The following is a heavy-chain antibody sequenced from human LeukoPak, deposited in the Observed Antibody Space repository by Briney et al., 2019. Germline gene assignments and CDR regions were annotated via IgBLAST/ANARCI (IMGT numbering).Heavy chain of an antibody. V-gene: IGHV4-4*07. Sequence: PSETLSLTCTVSGGSISSHYWSWIRQPAGKGLEWIGRIYTSGSTNYNPSLKSRVTMSVDTSKNQFSLKLSSVTAADTAVYYCARDARVVAATYYYYYMDVWGKGTTVTISS. CDR2: IYTSGST. CDR1: GGSISSHY. J-gene: IGHJ6*03. D-gene: IGHD2-15*01. CDR3: ARDARVVAATYYYYYMDV.